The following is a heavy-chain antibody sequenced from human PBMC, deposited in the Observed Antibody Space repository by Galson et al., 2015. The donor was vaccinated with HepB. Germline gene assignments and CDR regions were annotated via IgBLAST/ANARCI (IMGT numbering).Heavy chain of an antibody. Sequence: SLRLSCAASGFSVSNNYMTWVRQAPGKGLVWVSIIYSRGSTYYADSVKGRFTISRDTSKNTLYLQMNSLRAEDAGVYYCAKNSPYVWLGTSGGYMDVWGKGTTVTVSS. V-gene: IGHV3-66*01. CDR2: IYSRGST. D-gene: IGHD3-10*01. CDR3: AKNSPYVWLGTSGGYMDV. J-gene: IGHJ6*04. CDR1: GFSVSNNY.